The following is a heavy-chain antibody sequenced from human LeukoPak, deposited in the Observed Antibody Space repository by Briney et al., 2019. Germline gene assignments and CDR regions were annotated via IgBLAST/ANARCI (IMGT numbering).Heavy chain of an antibody. CDR1: GDSISDFY. CDR2: VYYSGST. V-gene: IGHV4-59*01. Sequence: PSETLSLTCTVSGDSISDFYWSWIRQSQEKGLEWIGEVYYSGSTHYNPSLKSRVTISVDTFKNQFSLSLRSVTAADTAVYYCARELDGNGGWFDPWGQGTVVTVSA. J-gene: IGHJ5*02. CDR3: ARELDGNGGWFDP. D-gene: IGHD5-24*01.